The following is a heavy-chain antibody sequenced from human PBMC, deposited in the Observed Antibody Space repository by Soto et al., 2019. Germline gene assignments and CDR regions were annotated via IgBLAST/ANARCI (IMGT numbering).Heavy chain of an antibody. CDR2: IIPFVGRA. Sequence: QVQLVQSGAEVKKPGSSVKVSCKASGGSFSTYAIIWVRQAPGQGLEWMGGIIPFVGRADYAQRFHGRVTITADGSTTTVYMDLSSLRSEDTAVYYCALGSGQRTDAFDIWGQGTMVTVFS. CDR1: GGSFSTYA. D-gene: IGHD6-25*01. J-gene: IGHJ3*02. V-gene: IGHV1-69*01. CDR3: ALGSGQRTDAFDI.